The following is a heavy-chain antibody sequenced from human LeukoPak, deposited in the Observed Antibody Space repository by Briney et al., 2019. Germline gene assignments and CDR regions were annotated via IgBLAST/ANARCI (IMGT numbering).Heavy chain of an antibody. CDR3: ARDLNWETY. Sequence: GGSLRLSCVASGFTFSSYWMTWVRQAPGKGLEWVANIKTDGSEMYYVDSVKGRFTISRDNAENSLYLQMNNLRAEDTAVYYCARDLNWETYWGQGTLVSVPS. D-gene: IGHD7-27*01. V-gene: IGHV3-7*01. CDR1: GFTFSSYW. CDR2: IKTDGSEM. J-gene: IGHJ4*02.